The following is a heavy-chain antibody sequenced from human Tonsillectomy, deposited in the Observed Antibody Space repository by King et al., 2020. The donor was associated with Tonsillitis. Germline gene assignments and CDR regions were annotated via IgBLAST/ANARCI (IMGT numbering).Heavy chain of an antibody. D-gene: IGHD6-13*01. V-gene: IGHV3-23*04. J-gene: IGHJ2*01. CDR2: ISGSDNST. CDR3: AKRNISSWYGGYGYWYVDL. CDR1: GFTFSSYP. Sequence: EVQLVESGEGLVQPGGSLRLSCAASGFTFSSYPMGWVRQAPGKGLEWVSGISGSDNSTYYGGSVKGRFTISRDNSKNTMYLQMNSLRAEDTAVYYCAKRNISSWYGGYGYWYVDLWGRGTLVTVSS.